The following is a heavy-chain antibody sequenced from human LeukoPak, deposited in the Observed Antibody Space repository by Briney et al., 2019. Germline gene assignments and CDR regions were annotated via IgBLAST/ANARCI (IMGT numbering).Heavy chain of an antibody. V-gene: IGHV4-30-2*01. D-gene: IGHD3-10*02. CDR2: IYHSGST. J-gene: IGHJ6*02. CDR3: ARDMSPYYYYGMDV. Sequence: SETLSLTCAVSGGSISSGGYSWSWIRQPPGKGLEWIGYIYHSGSTYYNPSLKSRVTISVDRSKNQFSLKLSSVTAADTAVYYCARDMSPYYYYGMDVWGQGTTVTVSS. CDR1: GGSISSGGYS.